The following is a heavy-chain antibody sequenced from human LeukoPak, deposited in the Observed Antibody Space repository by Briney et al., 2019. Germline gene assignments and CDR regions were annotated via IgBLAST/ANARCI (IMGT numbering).Heavy chain of an antibody. V-gene: IGHV4-34*01. CDR3: ARGAFYGRRLGFDP. Sequence: PSETLSLTCGVFGGSFSGYYWSWIRQPPGKGLEWIGEINDSGSINYNPSLKSRVTLSIDPSKTQFSLNVTSMTAADTAVYYCARGAFYGRRLGFDPWGQGALVTVSS. CDR1: GGSFSGYY. D-gene: IGHD2/OR15-2a*01. CDR2: INDSGSI. J-gene: IGHJ5*02.